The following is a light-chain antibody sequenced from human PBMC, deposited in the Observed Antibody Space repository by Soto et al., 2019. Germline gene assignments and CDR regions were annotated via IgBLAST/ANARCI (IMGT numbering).Light chain of an antibody. CDR2: ETS. Sequence: DIQLTQSPSTLSASVGDRVTITCRASQTISSWLAWYQQKPGKAPNLLIYETSNVESGVPSRFSGSGSGTEFTHTNSSLQPDDFATVYCQYYNDYCWTFGQGTKAEIK. V-gene: IGKV1-5*03. CDR1: QTISSW. CDR3: QYYNDYCWT. J-gene: IGKJ1*01.